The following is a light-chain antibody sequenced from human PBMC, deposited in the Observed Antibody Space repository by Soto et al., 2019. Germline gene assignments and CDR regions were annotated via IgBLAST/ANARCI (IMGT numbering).Light chain of an antibody. J-gene: IGKJ3*01. V-gene: IGKV3-11*01. CDR3: QPRSNWPS. CDR1: QGVSNY. Sequence: EIVLTQSPATLSLSPRDRATLSCRASQGVSNYLAWYQQKPGQAPRLLIYDASNMATGIPARFSGSGSGTDFTLTISSLEPEYFAVYYCQPRSNWPSFGPGTKVDIK. CDR2: DAS.